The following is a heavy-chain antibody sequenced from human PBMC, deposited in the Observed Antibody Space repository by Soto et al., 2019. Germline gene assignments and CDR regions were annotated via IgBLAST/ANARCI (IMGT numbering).Heavy chain of an antibody. CDR3: ARGKEIPDYWNFDL. CDR1: GDTFASFG. J-gene: IGHJ2*01. D-gene: IGHD2-2*02. V-gene: IGHV1-18*01. Sequence: GASVKVSCKASGDTFASFGFSWVRQAPGQGLEWLGWISAYNGNTHYAQKVRDRVTLTTDTSTNTAYMELSRLRFDDTAVYYCARGKEIPDYWNFDLWGRGTLVTVSS. CDR2: ISAYNGNT.